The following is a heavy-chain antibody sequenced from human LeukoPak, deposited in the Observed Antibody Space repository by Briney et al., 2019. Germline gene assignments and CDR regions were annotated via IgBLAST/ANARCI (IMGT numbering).Heavy chain of an antibody. V-gene: IGHV3-74*01. D-gene: IGHD2-15*01. CDR1: GFSFSSYW. J-gene: IGHJ4*02. Sequence: GGSLRLSCAASGFSFSSYWMHWVRQAPGKGLVWVSRINSDGSSTSYADSVKGRFTISRDNAKNTLYLQMNSLRAEDTAVYYCARVWYRYYFDYWGQGTLVTVSS. CDR3: ARVWYRYYFDY. CDR2: INSDGSST.